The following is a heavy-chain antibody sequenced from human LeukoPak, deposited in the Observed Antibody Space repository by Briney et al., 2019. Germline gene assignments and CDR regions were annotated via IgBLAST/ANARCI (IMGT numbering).Heavy chain of an antibody. D-gene: IGHD3-22*01. CDR3: ARDFYDSSGYMIDY. V-gene: IGHV3-33*08. J-gene: IGHJ4*02. Sequence: GGSLRLSCAASGFTFSSYGMHWVRQAPGKGLEWVAVIWYDGSNKYYADSVKGRFTISRDNSKNTLYLQMNSLRAEDTAVYYCARDFYDSSGYMIDYWGQGTLVTVSS. CDR1: GFTFSSYG. CDR2: IWYDGSNK.